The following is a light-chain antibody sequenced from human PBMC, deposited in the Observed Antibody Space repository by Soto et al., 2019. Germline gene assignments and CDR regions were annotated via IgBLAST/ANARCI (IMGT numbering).Light chain of an antibody. CDR2: GAS. V-gene: IGKV3-20*01. CDR3: LQSGNSPLT. Sequence: EVVLTQSPGTLSLSPGERATLSCRASRRISSAYLAWYQQKPGQAPRLLIYGASTRATDIPDRFTGSGSAIHFTLISSRLEPEDFAVYYCLQSGNSPLTFGQGTRLEIK. J-gene: IGKJ2*01. CDR1: RRISSAY.